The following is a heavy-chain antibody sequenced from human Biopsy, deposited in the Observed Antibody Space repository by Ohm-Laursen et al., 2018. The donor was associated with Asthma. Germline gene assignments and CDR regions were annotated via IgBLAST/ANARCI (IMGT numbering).Heavy chain of an antibody. D-gene: IGHD1-26*01. J-gene: IGHJ6*02. CDR1: GGSFSSNY. Sequence: GTLSLTCAVYGGSFSSNYWSWIRQTPGKGLEWLGDTHHRGYTHYHPSLRSRLPVSVDTSKNQFSLRLTSVTAADTAVYYCARGSSSRLSQWELLVSGGKRAHSYYGMDVWGQGTTVTVS. CDR2: THHRGYT. V-gene: IGHV4-34*01. CDR3: ARGSSSRLSQWELLVSGGKRAHSYYGMDV.